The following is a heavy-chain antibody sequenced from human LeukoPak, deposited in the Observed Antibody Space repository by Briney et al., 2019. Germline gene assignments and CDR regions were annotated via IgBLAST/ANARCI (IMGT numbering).Heavy chain of an antibody. V-gene: IGHV1-18*01. CDR3: ARDPSNTSGWYIYFDY. J-gene: IGHJ4*02. Sequence: ASVQVTCKGSGYTFTRYGFTWVRQPPGQGLEWVGCICTYNGDTKYAQKLQGRVTMTTDTSTSTAYMELRSLRTDDTAVYYCARDPSNTSGWYIYFDYWGQGTLVTVSS. CDR2: ICTYNGDT. D-gene: IGHD6-19*01. CDR1: GYTFTRYG.